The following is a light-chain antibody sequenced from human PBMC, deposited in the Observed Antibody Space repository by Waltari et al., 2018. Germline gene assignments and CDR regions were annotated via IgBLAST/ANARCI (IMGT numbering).Light chain of an antibody. CDR3: QSYDSSLSGGV. CDR2: GNS. Sequence: SVLTQPPSVSGAPGQRVTISCTGSSSNIGAGHDVHWYQQLPGTAPKLLIYGNSNRPSGIPDRFSGSKSVTSASLAITGLQAEDEADYYCQSYDSSLSGGVFGGGTKLTVL. V-gene: IGLV1-40*01. J-gene: IGLJ2*01. CDR1: SSNIGAGHD.